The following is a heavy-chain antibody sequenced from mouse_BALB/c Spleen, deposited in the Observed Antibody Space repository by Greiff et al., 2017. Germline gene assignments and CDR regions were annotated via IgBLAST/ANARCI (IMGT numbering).Heavy chain of an antibody. CDR1: GYTFSSYW. V-gene: IGHV1-9*01. D-gene: IGHD2-13*01. CDR3: ARWDYTGPFAY. CDR2: ILPGSGST. J-gene: IGHJ3*01. Sequence: QVQLQQPGAELVKPGASVKMSCKATGYTFSSYWIEWVKQRPGHGLEWIGEILPGSGSTNYNEKFKGKATFTADTSSNTAYMQLSSLTSEDSAVYYCARWDYTGPFAYWGQGTLVTVSA.